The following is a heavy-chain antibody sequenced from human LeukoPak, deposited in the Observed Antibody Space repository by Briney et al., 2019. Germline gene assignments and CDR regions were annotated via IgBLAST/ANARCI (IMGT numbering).Heavy chain of an antibody. V-gene: IGHV3-49*04. CDR1: GFTFGDYA. J-gene: IGHJ6*02. Sequence: GGSLRLSCTASGFTFGDYAMSWVRQAPGKGLEWVGFIRSKAYGGTTEYAATVKGRFTISRDDSKSIAYLQMNSLKTEDTAVYYCTRNDYGDFQFDYGMDVWGQGTTVTVSS. CDR3: TRNDYGDFQFDYGMDV. D-gene: IGHD4-17*01. CDR2: IRSKAYGGTT.